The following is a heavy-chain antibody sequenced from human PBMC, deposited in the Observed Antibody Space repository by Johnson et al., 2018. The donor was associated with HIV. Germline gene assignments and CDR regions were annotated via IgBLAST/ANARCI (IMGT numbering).Heavy chain of an antibody. CDR1: GLSFSNFG. D-gene: IGHD6-13*01. J-gene: IGHJ3*02. CDR3: ARGPWQQRHDAFDI. Sequence: QMMLVESGGGVVQPGKSLTLSCVGSGLSFSNFGIHWVRQAPGKGPEWVAVISFDGNLKKYADSVKGRFTISRDNSKNTLYLQMNSLRAEDTAVYYCARGPWQQRHDAFDIWGQGTMVTVSS. CDR2: ISFDGNLK. V-gene: IGHV3-33*08.